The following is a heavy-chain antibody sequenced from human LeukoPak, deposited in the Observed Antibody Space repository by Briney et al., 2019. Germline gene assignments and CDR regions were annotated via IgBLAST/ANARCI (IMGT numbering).Heavy chain of an antibody. Sequence: SETLSLTCAVYGGSFSVYYWSWIRQPPGKGLEWIGEINHSGSTKYNPSLKSRVTISVGTSKNQFSLKLSSVTAADTVVYYCARQSHRFFFKSGMDVWGKGTTVTVSS. J-gene: IGHJ6*04. CDR1: GGSFSVYY. D-gene: IGHD3-3*01. V-gene: IGHV4-34*01. CDR3: ARQSHRFFFKSGMDV. CDR2: INHSGST.